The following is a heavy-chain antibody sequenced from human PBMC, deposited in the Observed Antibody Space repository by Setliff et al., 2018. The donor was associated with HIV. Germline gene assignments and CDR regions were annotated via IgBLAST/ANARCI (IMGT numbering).Heavy chain of an antibody. CDR3: AREAYSSSSVEI. CDR2: IYPNTGDT. Sequence: ASVKVSCKASGGIFSRFAFSWVRQAPGQGLEWMGWIYPNTGDTNYAQKFQGRVTMTRDTSTSTVYMELSSLTTDDTAVYYCAREAYSSSSVEIWGQGTLVTVSS. J-gene: IGHJ4*02. D-gene: IGHD6-13*01. CDR1: GGIFSRFA. V-gene: IGHV1-18*01.